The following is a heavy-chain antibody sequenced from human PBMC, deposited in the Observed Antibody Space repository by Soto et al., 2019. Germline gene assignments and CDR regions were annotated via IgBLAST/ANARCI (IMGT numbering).Heavy chain of an antibody. CDR3: ARATPAGYGYTTLDY. CDR1: GYTFTIYG. Sequence: QVQLVQSGAEVKRPGASVKVSCKASGYTFTIYGFTWVRQAPGQGLEWMGWINTYNGNTDYAQKFQDRVTTTTDTSTNTAYMELRSLRSDDTAIYYCARATPAGYGYTTLDYWGQGTLVTVSS. CDR2: INTYNGNT. D-gene: IGHD5-18*01. J-gene: IGHJ4*02. V-gene: IGHV1-18*01.